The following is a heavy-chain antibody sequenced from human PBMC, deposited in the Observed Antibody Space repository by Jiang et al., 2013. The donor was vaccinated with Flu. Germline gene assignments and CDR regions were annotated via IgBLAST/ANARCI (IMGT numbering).Heavy chain of an antibody. Sequence: KFTNYYITWVRQMPGRGLEWIGRVDPDDSSADYSPSFQGHVTISADKSINTAYLQWSSLKASDTAMYYCARQETGTTVDYYYYSMDVWGPRGPRSPSPQ. CDR1: KFTNYY. V-gene: IGHV5-10-1*01. CDR3: ARQETGTTVDYYYYSMDV. CDR2: VDPDDSSA. D-gene: IGHD1-1*01. J-gene: IGHJ6*01.